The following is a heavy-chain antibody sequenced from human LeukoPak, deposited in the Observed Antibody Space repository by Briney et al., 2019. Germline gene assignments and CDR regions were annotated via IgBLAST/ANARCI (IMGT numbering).Heavy chain of an antibody. V-gene: IGHV1-2*02. D-gene: IGHD3-22*01. Sequence: GASVKVSCKASGYTFTGYYMHWVRQAPGQGLEWMGWINPNSGGTNYAQKFQGRVTMTRDTSISTAYMELSRLKSDDTAVYYCARDRNLYYYDSSGYDYWGQGTLVTVSS. CDR2: INPNSGGT. CDR1: GYTFTGYY. CDR3: ARDRNLYYYDSSGYDY. J-gene: IGHJ4*02.